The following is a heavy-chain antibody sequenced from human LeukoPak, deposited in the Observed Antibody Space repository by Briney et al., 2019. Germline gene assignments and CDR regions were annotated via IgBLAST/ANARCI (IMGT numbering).Heavy chain of an antibody. CDR1: GFTFSSYG. J-gene: IGHJ4*02. CDR3: AKDGDGYNIFDY. V-gene: IGHV3-30*18. D-gene: IGHD5-24*01. CDR2: ISYDGSNK. Sequence: PGGSLRLSCAASGFTFSSYGMHWVRQAPGKGLEWVAVISYDGSNKYYADSVKGRFTISRDNSKNTLYLQMNSLRAEDTAVYYCAKDGDGYNIFDYWGQGTLVTVSS.